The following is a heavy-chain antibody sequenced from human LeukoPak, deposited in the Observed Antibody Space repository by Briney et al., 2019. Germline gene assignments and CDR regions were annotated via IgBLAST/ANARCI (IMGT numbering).Heavy chain of an antibody. J-gene: IGHJ6*02. Sequence: PSETLSLTCAVYGGSFSGYYWSWIRQPPGKGLEWIGEINHSGSTNYNPSLKSRVTMSVDTSKNQFSLKLSSVTAADTAVYYCARDHGYCSGGSCHYYYYYGMDVWGQGTTVTVSS. D-gene: IGHD2-15*01. CDR3: ARDHGYCSGGSCHYYYYYGMDV. CDR2: INHSGST. V-gene: IGHV4-34*01. CDR1: GGSFSGYY.